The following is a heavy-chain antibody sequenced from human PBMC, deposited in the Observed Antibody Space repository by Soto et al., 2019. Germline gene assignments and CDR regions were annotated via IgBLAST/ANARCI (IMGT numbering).Heavy chain of an antibody. J-gene: IGHJ4*02. Sequence: GGSLRLSCTASGFTFSSFAMNWVRQAPGKGLEWVSSISSSSSYIYYADSVKGRFTISRDNAKNSLYLQMNSLRAEDTAVYYCAMAAAGTIDYWGQGTLVTVSS. CDR2: ISSSSSYI. CDR1: GFTFSSFA. V-gene: IGHV3-21*01. D-gene: IGHD6-13*01. CDR3: AMAAAGTIDY.